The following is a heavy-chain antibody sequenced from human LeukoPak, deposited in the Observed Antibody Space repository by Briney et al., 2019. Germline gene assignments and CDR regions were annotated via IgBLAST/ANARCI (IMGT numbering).Heavy chain of an antibody. J-gene: IGHJ5*02. V-gene: IGHV1-69*05. Sequence: VKVSCKASGGSFSSYAISWVRQAPAQGLEWMGGIIPIFGTANYAQKFQGRVTITTDESTSTAYMGLSSLSSEDTAVYFCARACSGGRCYSSGPWFAPCGQGTLVTVSS. CDR1: GGSFSSYA. D-gene: IGHD2-15*01. CDR3: ARACSGGRCYSSGPWFAP. CDR2: IIPIFGTA.